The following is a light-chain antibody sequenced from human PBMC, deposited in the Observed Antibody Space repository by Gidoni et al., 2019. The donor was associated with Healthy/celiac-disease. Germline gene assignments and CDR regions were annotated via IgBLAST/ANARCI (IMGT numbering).Light chain of an antibody. V-gene: IGLV1-40*01. CDR2: GNS. CDR1: SSNIGAGYD. J-gene: IGLJ3*02. CDR3: QSYDSSLSGWV. Sequence: QSVLTHPPSVSGAPGQRVTISCTGSSSNIGAGYDVHWYQQLPGTAHKLLIYGNSNRPSGVPDRFSGSKSGTSYSLAITGLQAEDEADYYCQSYDSSLSGWVFGGGTKLTVL.